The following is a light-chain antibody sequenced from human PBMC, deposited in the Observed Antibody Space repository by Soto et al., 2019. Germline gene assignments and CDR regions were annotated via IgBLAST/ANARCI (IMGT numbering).Light chain of an antibody. V-gene: IGKV1-6*01. J-gene: IGKJ2*01. CDR2: AAS. CDR3: LQEFNYPYS. CDR1: QDIGSA. Sequence: AIQMTQSPSSLSASVGDRVIITCRASQDIGSALGWYQQKPGKAPKLLIYAASSLHSGVPSRFSGSGSGSDFTLTISSLQPADFATYYCLQEFNYPYSFGQGTKLEIK.